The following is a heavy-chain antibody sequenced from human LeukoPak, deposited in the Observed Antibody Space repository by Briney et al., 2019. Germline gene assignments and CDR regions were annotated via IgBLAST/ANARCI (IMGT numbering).Heavy chain of an antibody. CDR2: ISGSAGST. D-gene: IGHD3-3*01. CDR3: AKYDFWSGYSYYYYAMDV. V-gene: IGHV3-23*01. J-gene: IGHJ6*02. Sequence: PGGSLRLSCAASGFTFSNYAMTWVRQAPGKGLEWVSSISGSAGSTFYADSVKGRFTISRDNSKKTLYLQMYSLKPEDTALYYCAKYDFWSGYSYYYYAMDVWGQGTTVTVSS. CDR1: GFTFSNYA.